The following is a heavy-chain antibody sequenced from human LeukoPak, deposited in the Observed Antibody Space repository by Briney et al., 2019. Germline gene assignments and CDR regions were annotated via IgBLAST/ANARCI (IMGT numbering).Heavy chain of an antibody. D-gene: IGHD3-10*01. Sequence: SETLSLTCTVSGYSISSGYYWGWIRQPPGKGLEWIGIIYHSGSTYYDPSLKSRVTISVDTSKNQFSLNLSSVTAADTAVYYCARRFGDPFDYWGQGTLVTVSS. CDR2: IYHSGST. V-gene: IGHV4-38-2*02. J-gene: IGHJ4*02. CDR1: GYSISSGYY. CDR3: ARRFGDPFDY.